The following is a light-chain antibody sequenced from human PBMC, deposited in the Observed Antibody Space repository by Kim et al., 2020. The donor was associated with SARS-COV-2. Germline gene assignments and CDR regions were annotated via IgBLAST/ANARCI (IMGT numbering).Light chain of an antibody. J-gene: IGKJ4*01. Sequence: EIVLTQSPATLSLSPGERATLSCRASQSVRSYLGWYQQKPGQTPRLLIYDVSNRATGIPARFSGSGSGTDFTLTISSLEPEDVAVYYCQHRSAWPLTFGGGTKVDIK. CDR3: QHRSAWPLT. CDR2: DVS. V-gene: IGKV3-11*01. CDR1: QSVRSY.